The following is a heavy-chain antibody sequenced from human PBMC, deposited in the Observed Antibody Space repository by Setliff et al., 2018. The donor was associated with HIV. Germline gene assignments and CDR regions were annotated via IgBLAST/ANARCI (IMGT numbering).Heavy chain of an antibody. V-gene: IGHV4-4*08. CDR1: GGSISNYY. CDR2: VYARGSA. CDR3: SRAKTIGSSALFLDP. Sequence: SETLSLTCTVSGGSISNYYWSWIRQPPGKGLEWIGHVYARGSANYNPSLTSRVTISVPTSKNQFSLNLNSVTAADTATYYCSRAKTIGSSALFLDPWGQGTPVTVSS. J-gene: IGHJ5*02. D-gene: IGHD2-2*03.